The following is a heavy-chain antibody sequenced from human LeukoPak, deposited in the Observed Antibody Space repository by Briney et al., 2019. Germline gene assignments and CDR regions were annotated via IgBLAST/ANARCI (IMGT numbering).Heavy chain of an antibody. CDR1: GGSISSSSYY. J-gene: IGHJ4*02. CDR3: ARRERGWYPPYYFDY. V-gene: IGHV4-39*01. CDR2: IYYSGST. D-gene: IGHD6-19*01. Sequence: SETLSLTCTVSGGSISSSSYYWGWIRQPPGKGLEWIGSIYYSGSTYYNPSLKSRVTISVDTSKNQFSLKLSSVTAADTAVYHCARRERGWYPPYYFDYWGQGTPVTVSS.